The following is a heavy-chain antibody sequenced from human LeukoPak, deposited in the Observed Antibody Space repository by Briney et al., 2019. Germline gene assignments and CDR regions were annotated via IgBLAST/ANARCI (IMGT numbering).Heavy chain of an antibody. V-gene: IGHV3-48*01. CDR3: VRIFDS. CDR1: RVSFTAYT. J-gene: IGHJ4*02. CDR2: VSPGVDT. Sequence: GGTLRLSCAASRVSFTAYTMNWVRQAPGRRLEWISYVSPGVDTYYTDSLTGRFTVSLDTAKNSLYLQMNALRAEDTAVCYCVRIFDSGGQGTLVTVYS.